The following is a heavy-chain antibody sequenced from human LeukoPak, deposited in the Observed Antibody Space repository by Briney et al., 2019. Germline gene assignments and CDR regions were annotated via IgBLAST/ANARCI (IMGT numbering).Heavy chain of an antibody. CDR2: IYYSGST. CDR1: GGSISSYY. J-gene: IGHJ4*02. V-gene: IGHV4-59*12. D-gene: IGHD2/OR15-2a*01. Sequence: PSETLSLTCTVSGGSISSYYWSWIRQPPGKGLEWIGYIYYSGSTNYNPSLKSRVTVSVDKSKTQFSLKLSSVTAADTAVYFCARGTKGFGRIYLDYWGQGALVTVSS. CDR3: ARGTKGFGRIYLDY.